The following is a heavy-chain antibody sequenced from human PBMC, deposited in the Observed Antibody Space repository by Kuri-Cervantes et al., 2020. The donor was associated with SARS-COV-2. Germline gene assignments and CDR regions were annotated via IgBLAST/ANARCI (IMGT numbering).Heavy chain of an antibody. Sequence: GESLKISCAASGFTFSDYYMNWVRQAPGKGLEWLAFIRYDGSNKYYADYVKGRFTNSRDNSKNTLYLQMNSLRAEDTAVYYCAKRARVVPAAAVYYYYMDVWGKGTTVTVSS. J-gene: IGHJ6*03. CDR2: IRYDGSNK. D-gene: IGHD2-2*01. CDR3: AKRARVVPAAAVYYYYMDV. V-gene: IGHV3-30*02. CDR1: GFTFSDYY.